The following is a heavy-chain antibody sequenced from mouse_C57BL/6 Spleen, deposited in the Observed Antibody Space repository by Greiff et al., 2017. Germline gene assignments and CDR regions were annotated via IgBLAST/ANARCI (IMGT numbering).Heavy chain of an antibody. V-gene: IGHV1-69*01. D-gene: IGHD2-4*01. Sequence: QVQLQQPGAELVMPGASVKLSCKASGYTFTSYWMHWVKQRPGQGLEWIGEIDPSDSYTNYNQKFKGKSTLTVDKSSSTAYMQLSSLTSEDSAVYYCARCIYYDYSYRYFDVWGTGTTVTVSS. J-gene: IGHJ1*03. CDR3: ARCIYYDYSYRYFDV. CDR2: IDPSDSYT. CDR1: GYTFTSYW.